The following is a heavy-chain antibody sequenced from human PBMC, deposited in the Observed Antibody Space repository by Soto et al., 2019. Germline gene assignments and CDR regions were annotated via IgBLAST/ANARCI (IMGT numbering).Heavy chain of an antibody. Sequence: SETLSLTCTVSGGSISSYYWSWIRQPAGKGLEWIGRIYTSGSTNYNPSLKSRVTMSVDTSKNQFSLKLSSVTAADTAVYYCARDSYIAVAAYSYYYYGMDGWGQGTTVTVS. CDR3: ARDSYIAVAAYSYYYYGMDG. J-gene: IGHJ6*02. V-gene: IGHV4-4*07. CDR2: IYTSGST. CDR1: GGSISSYY. D-gene: IGHD6-19*01.